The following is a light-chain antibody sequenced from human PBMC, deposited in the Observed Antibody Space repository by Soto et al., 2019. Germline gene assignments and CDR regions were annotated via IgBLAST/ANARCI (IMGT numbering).Light chain of an antibody. CDR2: DVS. V-gene: IGLV2-11*01. J-gene: IGLJ2*01. Sequence: QSALTQPRSVSGSPGQSVTISCTGTSSDVGGYNYVSWYQQHPGKAPKLMIYDVSKRPSGVPDRFSGSKSGNTASLTSSGLQAEDEADYYCCSYAGSYGVFGGGTKVTVL. CDR3: CSYAGSYGV. CDR1: SSDVGGYNY.